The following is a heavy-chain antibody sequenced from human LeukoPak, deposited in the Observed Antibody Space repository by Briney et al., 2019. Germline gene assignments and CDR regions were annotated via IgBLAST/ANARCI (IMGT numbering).Heavy chain of an antibody. CDR1: GFTFSTQA. CDR3: ASLSNGYYYDY. V-gene: IGHV3-64*02. CDR2: ITSNGGET. J-gene: IGHJ4*02. Sequence: PGGSLRLSCAASGFTFSTQAMHWVRQAPGKGLEYVSAITSNGGETFYADSVKGRFTISRDNFKNTLSLQMGSLRPEDMAVYYCASLSNGYYYDYWGQGTLVTVSS. D-gene: IGHD3-22*01.